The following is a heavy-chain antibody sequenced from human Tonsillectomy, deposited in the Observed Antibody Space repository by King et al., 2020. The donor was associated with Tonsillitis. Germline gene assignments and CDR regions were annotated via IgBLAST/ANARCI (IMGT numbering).Heavy chain of an antibody. J-gene: IGHJ4*02. V-gene: IGHV3-23*04. CDR1: GFTFSSSV. CDR3: AMPALDEDCWSGYYSDY. D-gene: IGHD3-3*01. Sequence: VQLVEAGGGLVQPGGSLRPSCAADGFTFSSSVINWVRQAPGKGLEWVSFISGGGDSTYYADSGKGRFTISRDNSKNMLYLQMGSLRAVDTAVYYCAMPALDEDCWSGYYSDYWGQGPLVTVSS. CDR2: ISGGGDST.